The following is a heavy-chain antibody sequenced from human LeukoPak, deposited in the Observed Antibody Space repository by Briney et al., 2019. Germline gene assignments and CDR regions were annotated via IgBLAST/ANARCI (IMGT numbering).Heavy chain of an antibody. D-gene: IGHD6-19*01. CDR3: ARSVIAVAGPDY. CDR2: IIPILGIA. Sequence: ASVKVSCKASGGTFSSYTISWVRQAPGQGGEWMGRIIPILGIANYAQKFQGRVTITADKSTSTAYMELSSLRSEDTAVYYCARSVIAVAGPDYWGQGTLVTVSS. V-gene: IGHV1-69*02. J-gene: IGHJ4*02. CDR1: GGTFSSYT.